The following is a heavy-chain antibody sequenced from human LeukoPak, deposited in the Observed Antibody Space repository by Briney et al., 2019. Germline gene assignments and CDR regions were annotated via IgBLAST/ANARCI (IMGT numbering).Heavy chain of an antibody. Sequence: GGSLRLSCAASEFTFSSYHMNWVRQAPGKGLEWVSYIDTSGRRIYYADSVKGRLTISRDNARNSLSVQMNSLRAEDTAVYYCVRGTLDYDYSGYAFDIWGLGTMVTVSS. CDR2: IDTSGRRI. V-gene: IGHV3-48*03. CDR3: VRGTLDYDYSGYAFDI. CDR1: EFTFSSYH. D-gene: IGHD3-22*01. J-gene: IGHJ3*02.